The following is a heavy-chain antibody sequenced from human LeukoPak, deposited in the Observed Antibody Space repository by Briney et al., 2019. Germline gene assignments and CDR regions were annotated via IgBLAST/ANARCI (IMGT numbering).Heavy chain of an antibody. J-gene: IGHJ4*02. CDR1: GGSISSSSYY. CDR3: ARVRTMVRGVPFDY. CDR2: IYYSGST. Sequence: SETLSLTCTVSGGSISSSSYYWGWIRQPPGKGLEWIGSIYYSGSTYYNPSLKSRVTISVDTSKNQFSLKLSSVTAADTAVYYCARVRTMVRGVPFDYWGQGTLVTVSS. V-gene: IGHV4-39*01. D-gene: IGHD3-10*01.